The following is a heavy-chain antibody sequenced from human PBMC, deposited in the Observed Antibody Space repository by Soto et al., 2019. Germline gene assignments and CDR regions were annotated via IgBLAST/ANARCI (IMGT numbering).Heavy chain of an antibody. CDR1: GYTFTSYA. CDR3: ARVVEYSSSEGFDD. V-gene: IGHV1-18*01. D-gene: IGHD6-6*01. J-gene: IGHJ4*02. Sequence: ASVKVSCKASGYTFTSYAMHWVRQAPGQGLEWMGWINAYNGNTNYAQKLQGRVTITTDTSTSTAYMELRSLRSDDTAVYYCARVVEYSSSEGFDDWGQGTLVTVS. CDR2: INAYNGNT.